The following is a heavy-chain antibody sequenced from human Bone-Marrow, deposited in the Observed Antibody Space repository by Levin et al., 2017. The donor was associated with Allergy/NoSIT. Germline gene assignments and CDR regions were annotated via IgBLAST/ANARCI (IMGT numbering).Heavy chain of an antibody. CDR2: INPDTGAT. D-gene: IGHD3-10*01. J-gene: IGHJ6*02. Sequence: ASVKVSCKASGYSFTTYEINWVRHVTGQGPEWLGWINPDTGATGYARKFQGRVTMTRNISINTAYMELSSLRFEDTALYFCARAGGSGPIGHYYGMDVWGQGTTVAVSS. CDR1: GYSFTTYE. CDR3: ARAGGSGPIGHYYGMDV. V-gene: IGHV1-8*01.